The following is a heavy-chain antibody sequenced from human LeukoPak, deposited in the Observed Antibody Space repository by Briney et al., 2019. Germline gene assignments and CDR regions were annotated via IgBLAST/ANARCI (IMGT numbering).Heavy chain of an antibody. V-gene: IGHV3-53*01. J-gene: IGHJ3*02. Sequence: GGSLRLSCAASGFIFSSYAMSWVRQAPGRGLECVSVIYGGGPTYYADSVKGRFTISRDTAKNTLYLQMNSLRGEDTAVYFCARDLGIAGTTHAFDIWGHGTMVTVSS. D-gene: IGHD1-14*01. CDR1: GFIFSSYA. CDR3: ARDLGIAGTTHAFDI. CDR2: IYGGGPT.